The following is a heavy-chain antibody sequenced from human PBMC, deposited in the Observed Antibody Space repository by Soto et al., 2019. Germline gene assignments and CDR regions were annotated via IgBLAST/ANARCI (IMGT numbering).Heavy chain of an antibody. CDR1: GLTFRNDW. Sequence: GGSLRLSCAGSGLTFRNDWLSWVRQAPGKGLEWVANINQDGSERYYVDSVRGRSTISRDNVENSLYLQLNSLRPEDTAVYYCAVYGYGVSAAVYWGQGTLVTLSS. J-gene: IGHJ4*02. V-gene: IGHV3-7*03. D-gene: IGHD4-17*01. CDR2: INQDGSER. CDR3: AVYGYGVSAAVY.